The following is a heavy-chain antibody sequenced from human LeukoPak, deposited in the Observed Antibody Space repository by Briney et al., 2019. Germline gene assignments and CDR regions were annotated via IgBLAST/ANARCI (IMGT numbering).Heavy chain of an antibody. D-gene: IGHD6-6*01. Sequence: GASLKISCKGSGYSFTSYWIGWVRPMPGKGLEWMGIIYPGDSDTRYSPSFQGQVTISADKSISTAYLQWSSLKASDTAMYYCARQRAARGRYYFDYWGQGTLVTVSS. CDR2: IYPGDSDT. CDR1: GYSFTSYW. CDR3: ARQRAARGRYYFDY. J-gene: IGHJ4*02. V-gene: IGHV5-51*01.